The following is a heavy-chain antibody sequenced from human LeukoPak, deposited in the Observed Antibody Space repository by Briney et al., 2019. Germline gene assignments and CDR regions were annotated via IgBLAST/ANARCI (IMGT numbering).Heavy chain of an antibody. J-gene: IGHJ6*02. CDR3: ARVDSSGPDV. CDR1: GFTFSSYS. Sequence: PGGSLRLSCAASGFTFSSYSMNWVRQAPGKGLEWVSSISYSSTYIYYADSVKGRFTISRDDSKNSLYLQMNSLRVEDTAVYYCARVDSSGPDVWGQGTLVTVSS. D-gene: IGHD6-19*01. CDR2: ISYSSTYI. V-gene: IGHV3-21*01.